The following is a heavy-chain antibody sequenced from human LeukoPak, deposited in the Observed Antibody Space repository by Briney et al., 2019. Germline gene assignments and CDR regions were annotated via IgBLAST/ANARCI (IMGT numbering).Heavy chain of an antibody. CDR1: GFTFSSYA. Sequence: GGSLRLSCAASGFTFSSYAMSWVRQAPGKGLEWVSGISGSGDNTYYADSVKGRFTIPRDNSKNTLYVQVNSLGTEDTAAYYCAKGSYYDSSGSFYFDYWGQGTLVTVSS. J-gene: IGHJ4*02. D-gene: IGHD3-22*01. V-gene: IGHV3-23*01. CDR3: AKGSYYDSSGSFYFDY. CDR2: ISGSGDNT.